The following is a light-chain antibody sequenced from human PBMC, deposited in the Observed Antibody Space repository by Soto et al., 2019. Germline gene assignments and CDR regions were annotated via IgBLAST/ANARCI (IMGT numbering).Light chain of an antibody. CDR1: QSVLYSSNNKDY. V-gene: IGKV4-1*01. J-gene: IGKJ1*01. Sequence: DIVMTQSPDSLAVSLGERATIKCKSSQSVLYSSNNKDYLAWYQQKPGQPPKLLIYWASIRESGVPDRFSGSGSGTDFTLTISSLQAEDVAVYYCQQYYSTLPVTFGQGTRVEIK. CDR2: WAS. CDR3: QQYYSTLPVT.